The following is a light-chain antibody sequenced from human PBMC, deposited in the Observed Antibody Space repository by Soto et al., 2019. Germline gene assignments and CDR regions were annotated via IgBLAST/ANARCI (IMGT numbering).Light chain of an antibody. CDR2: EVR. Sequence: QSALTQPPSASGSPGQSITISCTGTSSDVGGYNYVSWYQQHPGKAPKLMIYEVRNRPSGISFRFSGSKSGNTASLTISGLRAEDEADYYCSSYTSKSSLIFGGGTKVTVL. J-gene: IGLJ2*01. V-gene: IGLV2-14*01. CDR1: SSDVGGYNY. CDR3: SSYTSKSSLI.